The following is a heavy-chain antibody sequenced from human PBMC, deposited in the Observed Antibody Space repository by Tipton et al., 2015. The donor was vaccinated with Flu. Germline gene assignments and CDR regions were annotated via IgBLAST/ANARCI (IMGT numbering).Heavy chain of an antibody. Sequence: TLSLTCTVSGGSVRSGSYYWSWIRQPAGKGLEWIGRIYATGETKYNPSLKSRVTISIDTSKNQFSLNMRSVTAADMAVYYCARRDYSNYVSDPKSWFDPWGQGTLVAVSS. D-gene: IGHD4-11*01. J-gene: IGHJ5*02. CDR2: IYATGET. V-gene: IGHV4-61*02. CDR3: ARRDYSNYVSDPKSWFDP. CDR1: GGSVRSGSYY.